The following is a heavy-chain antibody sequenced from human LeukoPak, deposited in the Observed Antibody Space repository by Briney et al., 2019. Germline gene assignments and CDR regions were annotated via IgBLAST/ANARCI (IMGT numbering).Heavy chain of an antibody. J-gene: IGHJ6*02. CDR1: GFTFSTYA. V-gene: IGHV3-23*01. CDR3: ARDALYYYDSSGYSLTGYYGMDV. D-gene: IGHD3-22*01. CDR2: ISGGSSGT. Sequence: GGSLRLSCTASGFTFSTYAMSWVRQAPGKGLEWVSTISGGSSGTYYADSVKGRFTISRDNSKNTLYLQMNSLRAEDTAVYYCARDALYYYDSSGYSLTGYYGMDVWGQGTTVTVSS.